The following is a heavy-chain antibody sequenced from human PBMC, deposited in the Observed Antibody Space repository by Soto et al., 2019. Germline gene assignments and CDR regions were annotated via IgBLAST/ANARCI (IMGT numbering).Heavy chain of an antibody. Sequence: QVQLQESGPGLVKPSQTLSLTCTVSGGSISSGDYYWSWIRQPPGKGLEWIGYIYYSGSTHYNPSLKSPVTIPLDTSTNQFSLKLSSVTAADTAVYYCARERPDGARLDPWGQGTLVTVSS. CDR3: ARERPDGARLDP. CDR1: GGSISSGDYY. J-gene: IGHJ5*02. V-gene: IGHV4-30-4*01. D-gene: IGHD6-6*01. CDR2: IYYSGST.